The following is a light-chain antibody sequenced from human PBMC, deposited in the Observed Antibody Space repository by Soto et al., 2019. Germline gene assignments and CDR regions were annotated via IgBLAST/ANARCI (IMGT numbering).Light chain of an antibody. CDR1: TSNIGTNI. CDR3: AAWDDRLNGYV. J-gene: IGLJ1*01. V-gene: IGLV1-44*01. CDR2: SNY. Sequence: QSVPTQPPSVSGTPGQRVTISCSGSTSNIGTNIVNWYQQLPGTAPKLLIHSNYQRPSGVPDRFSGSKSGTSASLAISGLQSEDEADYHCAAWDDRLNGYVFGTGTKLTVL.